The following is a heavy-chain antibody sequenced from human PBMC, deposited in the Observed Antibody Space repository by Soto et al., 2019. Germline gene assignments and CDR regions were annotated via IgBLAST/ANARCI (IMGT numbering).Heavy chain of an antibody. J-gene: IGHJ6*02. D-gene: IGHD3-3*01. V-gene: IGHV1-3*01. CDR3: AVDYDFWSGHRMDV. CDR1: GYTFTSYA. Sequence: ASVKVSCKASGYTFTSYAMHWVRQAPGQRLEWMGWINAGNGNTKYSQRFQGRVTITRDTSASTAYMELSSLRSEDTAVYYCAVDYDFWSGHRMDVWGQGTTVTVSS. CDR2: INAGNGNT.